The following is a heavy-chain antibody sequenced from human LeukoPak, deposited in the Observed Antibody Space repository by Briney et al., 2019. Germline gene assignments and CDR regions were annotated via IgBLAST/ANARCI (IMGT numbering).Heavy chain of an antibody. Sequence: GGSLRLSCAASGFTFSSYNMNWVRQAPGKGLEWVSSITSSSTYIYYADSVKGRFTISRDNAKNSLYLQMNSLRVEDTAVYYCARDRAGLRFLEWLRHSVMDVWGKGTTVTVSS. V-gene: IGHV3-21*01. J-gene: IGHJ6*03. CDR1: GFTFSSYN. CDR2: ITSSSTYI. D-gene: IGHD3-3*01. CDR3: ARDRAGLRFLEWLRHSVMDV.